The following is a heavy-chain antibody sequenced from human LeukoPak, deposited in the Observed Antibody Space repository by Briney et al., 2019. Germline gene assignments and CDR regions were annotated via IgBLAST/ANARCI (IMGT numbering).Heavy chain of an antibody. CDR2: IYYAGNT. CDR3: ARDFYYYGMDV. CDR1: GGSISSYF. V-gene: IGHV4-59*12. Sequence: SETLSLTCTVSGGSISSYFWSWIRQPPGKALEWIGYIYYAGNTKYSPSLKGRVTISVDTSKNQFSLNLSSVTAADTAVYYCARDFYYYGMDVWGQGTTVTVSS. J-gene: IGHJ6*02.